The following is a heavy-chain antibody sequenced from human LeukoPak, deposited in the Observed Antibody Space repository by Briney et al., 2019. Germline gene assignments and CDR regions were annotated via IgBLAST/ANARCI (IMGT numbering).Heavy chain of an antibody. CDR1: GFIVSDYW. D-gene: IGHD6-13*01. J-gene: IGHJ4*02. V-gene: IGHV3-74*01. CDR3: ARTAAGTFFDY. Sequence: GGSLRLSCAASGFIVSDYWMHWVRQAPGKGLVWVSRINEDGRITSYAGSVKGRFTISRDTAKNTLYLEMNSLRAEDTAVYYCARTAAGTFFDYWGQGTLVTVSS. CDR2: INEDGRIT.